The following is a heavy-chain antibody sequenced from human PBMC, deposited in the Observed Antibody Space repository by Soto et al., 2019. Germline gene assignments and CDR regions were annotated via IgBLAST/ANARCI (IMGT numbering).Heavy chain of an antibody. CDR2: ISAYNGNT. CDR3: ARDNGYESDY. V-gene: IGHV1-18*01. D-gene: IGHD5-12*01. CDR1: DTFTSYG. Sequence: QVQLVQSGAEVKKPGASVKVSCKASDTFTSYGIXWVRQAPGQGLEWMGWISAYNGNTNXXQKLQGRVTMTTDTSTXTAXMEXRSLRSDDTAVYYCARDNGYESDYWGQGTLVTVSS. J-gene: IGHJ4*02.